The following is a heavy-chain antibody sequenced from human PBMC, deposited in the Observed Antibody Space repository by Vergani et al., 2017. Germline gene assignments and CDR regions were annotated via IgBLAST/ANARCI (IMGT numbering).Heavy chain of an antibody. CDR2: ISSSSSTI. V-gene: IGHV3-48*01. CDR3: ARDLGWGLRIFDY. CDR1: GFTFSSYS. Sequence: EVQLVESGGGLVQPGGSLRLSCAASGFTFSSYSMNWVRQAPGKGLEWVSYISSSSSTIYYADSVQGRFTISRDNAKNSLYLQMNTVRAEDTAVYYCARDLGWGLRIFDYWGQGTLVTVSS. D-gene: IGHD1-26*01. J-gene: IGHJ4*02.